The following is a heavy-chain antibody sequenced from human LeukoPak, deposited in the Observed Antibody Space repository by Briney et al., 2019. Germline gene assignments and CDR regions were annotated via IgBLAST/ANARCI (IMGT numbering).Heavy chain of an antibody. V-gene: IGHV3-66*01. Sequence: GGSLRLSCAASGFTFSSYWMHWVRQAPGKGLEWVSVIYSGGSTYYADSVKGRFTISRDNSKNTLYLQMNSLRAEDTAVYYCARDLYDRFDYWGQGTLVTVSS. D-gene: IGHD3-22*01. J-gene: IGHJ4*02. CDR2: IYSGGST. CDR1: GFTFSSYW. CDR3: ARDLYDRFDY.